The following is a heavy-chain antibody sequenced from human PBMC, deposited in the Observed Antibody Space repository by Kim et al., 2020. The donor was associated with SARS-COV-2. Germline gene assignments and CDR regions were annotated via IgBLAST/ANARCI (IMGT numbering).Heavy chain of an antibody. V-gene: IGHV3-21*01. D-gene: IGHD2-21*02. CDR3: ARAVGDGYY. J-gene: IGHJ4*02. CDR2: RYI. Sequence: RYIYYADSVKGRFTITRDNAKNSLYLQMNSLRAEDTAVYYCARAVGDGYYWGQGTLVTVSS.